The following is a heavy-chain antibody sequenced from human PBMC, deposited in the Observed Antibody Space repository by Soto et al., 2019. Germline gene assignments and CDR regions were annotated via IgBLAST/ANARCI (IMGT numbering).Heavy chain of an antibody. J-gene: IGHJ4*02. CDR1: GGSISSGGYS. CDR2: IYHSGST. D-gene: IGHD5-12*01. CDR3: AAGGGLPRYY. V-gene: IGHV4-30-2*01. Sequence: QLQLQESGSGLVKPSQTLSLTCAVSGGSISSGGYSWSWIRQPPGKGLEWIGYIYHSGSTYYNPSLKSRVTISVARSKNQSARKLSSVTAADTAVYYCAAGGGLPRYYWGQGTLVTVSS.